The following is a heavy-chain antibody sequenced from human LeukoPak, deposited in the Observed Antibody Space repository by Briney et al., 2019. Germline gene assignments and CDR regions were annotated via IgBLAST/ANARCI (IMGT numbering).Heavy chain of an antibody. CDR2: ISGSGGST. Sequence: PGGSLRLSCEGSGFTFSNYWMGWVRQAPGKGLEWVSAISGSGGSTYYADSVKGRFTISRDNSKNTLYLQTNSLRAEDTAVYYCAKDAWIAARPRYFDYWGQGTLVTVSS. D-gene: IGHD6-6*01. CDR1: GFTFSNYW. CDR3: AKDAWIAARPRYFDY. V-gene: IGHV3-23*01. J-gene: IGHJ4*02.